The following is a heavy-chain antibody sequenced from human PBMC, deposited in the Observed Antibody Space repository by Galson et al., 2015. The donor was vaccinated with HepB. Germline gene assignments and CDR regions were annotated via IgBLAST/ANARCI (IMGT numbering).Heavy chain of an antibody. Sequence: SLRLSCAASGFTFSSYAMSWVRQAPGKGLEWVSAISGSGGSTYYADSVKGRFTISRDNSKNTLYLQMNSLRAEDTAVYYCAKLRDYYDSPDYWGQGTLVTVSS. CDR3: AKLRDYYDSPDY. CDR1: GFTFSSYA. J-gene: IGHJ4*02. V-gene: IGHV3-23*01. D-gene: IGHD3-22*01. CDR2: ISGSGGST.